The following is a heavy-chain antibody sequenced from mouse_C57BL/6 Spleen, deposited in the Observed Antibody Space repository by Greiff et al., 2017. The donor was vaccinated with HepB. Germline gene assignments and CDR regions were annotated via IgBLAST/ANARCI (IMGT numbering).Heavy chain of an antibody. CDR3: ARSYYGNYVDY. CDR1: GYTFTSYG. V-gene: IGHV1-81*01. Sequence: VQLQQSGAELARPGASVKLSCKASGYTFTSYGISWVKQRTGQGLEWIGEIYPRSGNTYYNEKFKGKATLTADKSSSTAYMEIRSLTSEDSAVYFCARSYYGNYVDYWGQGTTLTVSS. CDR2: IYPRSGNT. D-gene: IGHD2-10*01. J-gene: IGHJ2*01.